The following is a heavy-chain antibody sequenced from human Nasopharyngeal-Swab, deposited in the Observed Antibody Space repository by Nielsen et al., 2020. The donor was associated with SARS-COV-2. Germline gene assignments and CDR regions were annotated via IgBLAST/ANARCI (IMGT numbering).Heavy chain of an antibody. J-gene: IGHJ4*02. D-gene: IGHD6-13*01. CDR3: ARLNPFSSWYTVYDFDY. V-gene: IGHV4-39*01. CDR2: IYYSGST. Sequence: WIRQPPGKGLEWMGSIYYSGSTYYNPSLKSRVTISGDTSKNQFSLKQSAGTAADTAVYYCARLNPFSSWYTVYDFDYWGQGTLVTVSS.